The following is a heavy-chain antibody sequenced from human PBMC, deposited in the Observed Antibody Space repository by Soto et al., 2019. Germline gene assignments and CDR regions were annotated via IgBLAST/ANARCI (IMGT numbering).Heavy chain of an antibody. CDR1: GFTFSSYW. J-gene: IGHJ4*02. Sequence: VQLVESGGGLVQPGGSLRLSCAASGFTFSSYWMSWVRQAPGKGLEWVANIKQDGSEKYYVDSVKGRFTISRDNDENSLFLQMNSLRAEDTAVYYRVRHLQRLVVVGAFGYWGQGTLVTVSS. V-gene: IGHV3-7*01. CDR2: IKQDGSEK. CDR3: VRHLQRLVVVGAFGY. D-gene: IGHD2-15*01.